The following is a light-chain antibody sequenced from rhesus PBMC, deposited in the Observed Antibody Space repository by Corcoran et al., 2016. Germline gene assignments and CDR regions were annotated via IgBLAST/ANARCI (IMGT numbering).Light chain of an antibody. Sequence: DIQMTQSPSSLSASVGDRVTITCQASQVISYDFAWYQQKPGKVPKLLIFAASTLQSGVPSRFSGSGSGTDFTLTISSLRPEDFATYYCQHGYGIPLTFGGGTKVEIK. J-gene: IGKJ4*01. V-gene: IGKV1-33*02. CDR1: QVISYD. CDR3: QHGYGIPLT. CDR2: AAS.